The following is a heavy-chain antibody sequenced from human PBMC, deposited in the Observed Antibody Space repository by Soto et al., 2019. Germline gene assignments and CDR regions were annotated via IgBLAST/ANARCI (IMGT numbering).Heavy chain of an antibody. D-gene: IGHD3-10*01. J-gene: IGHJ4*02. Sequence: SETLSLTCTVSGGSISSYYWSWIRQPPGKGLEWIGYIYYSGSTNYNPSLKSRVTISVDTSKNQFSLKLSSVTAADTAVYYCARDSDDYGSENYFDYWGQGTLVTVS. CDR3: ARDSDDYGSENYFDY. CDR2: IYYSGST. V-gene: IGHV4-59*01. CDR1: GGSISSYY.